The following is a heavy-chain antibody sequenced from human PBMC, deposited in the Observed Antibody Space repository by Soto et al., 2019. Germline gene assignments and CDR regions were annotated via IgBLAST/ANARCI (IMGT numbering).Heavy chain of an antibody. D-gene: IGHD4-4*01. J-gene: IGHJ6*02. CDR2: ISGSGIIT. Sequence: GGSLRLSCAASGFTFSTYPLSWVRQAHGQGLEWVSGISGSGIITYYTDSVKGRFTISRDNSKNTVFLQMNSLRDEDTAVYYCVKPPVITASYYYYDMDVWGQGTTVTVSS. CDR1: GFTFSTYP. V-gene: IGHV3-23*01. CDR3: VKPPVITASYYYYDMDV.